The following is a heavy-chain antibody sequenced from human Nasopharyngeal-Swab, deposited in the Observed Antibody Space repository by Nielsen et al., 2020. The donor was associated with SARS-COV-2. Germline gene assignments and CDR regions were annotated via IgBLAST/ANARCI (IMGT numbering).Heavy chain of an antibody. Sequence: GESLKISCAASGFTVSSNYMTWVRQAPGKGLEWVSIIYSGGNTYHADSVEGRFTISRDNSKNTLFLQMNSLRADDTAVYYCARGVNPPPDYWGQGTLVIVSS. CDR2: IYSGGNT. D-gene: IGHD1-14*01. J-gene: IGHJ4*02. CDR3: ARGVNPPPDY. V-gene: IGHV3-53*01. CDR1: GFTVSSNY.